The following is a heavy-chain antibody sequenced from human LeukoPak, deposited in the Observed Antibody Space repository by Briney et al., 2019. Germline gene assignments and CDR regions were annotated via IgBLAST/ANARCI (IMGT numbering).Heavy chain of an antibody. CDR2: IIPIFGTA. V-gene: IGHV1-69*05. J-gene: IGHJ4*02. D-gene: IGHD4-23*01. Sequence: SVKVSCKASGGTFSSYAISWVRQAPGQGLEWMGGIIPIFGTANYAQKFQGRVTITTDESTSTAYMELSSLRSEDTAVYYCARGDYRVVTRFDYWGQGTLVTVSS. CDR3: ARGDYRVVTRFDY. CDR1: GGTFSSYA.